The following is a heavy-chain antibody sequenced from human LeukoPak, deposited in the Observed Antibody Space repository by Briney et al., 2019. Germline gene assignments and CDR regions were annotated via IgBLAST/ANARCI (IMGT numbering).Heavy chain of an antibody. D-gene: IGHD2-2*01. CDR2: INPNSGGT. V-gene: IGHV1-2*06. CDR3: ARGDIVVVLAAIDYYYYGMDV. J-gene: IGHJ6*02. Sequence: GESLKVSCKASGYTFTAYYIHWVRQAPGQGLEWMGRINPNSGGTNYAQKFQDRVTMTRDTSISTAYMELSRLRSDDTAVYYCARGDIVVVLAAIDYYYYGMDVWGQGTTVTVSS. CDR1: GYTFTAYY.